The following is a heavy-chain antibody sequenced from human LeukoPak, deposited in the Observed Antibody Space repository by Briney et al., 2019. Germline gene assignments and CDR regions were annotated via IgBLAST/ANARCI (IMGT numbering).Heavy chain of an antibody. Sequence: SVKVSCKASGGTFSSYAISWVRQAPGQGLEWMGGIIPTFGTANYAQKFQGRVTITTDESTSTAYMELSSLRSEDTAVYYCAVYDSSGYYSFDYWGQGTLVTVSS. J-gene: IGHJ4*02. D-gene: IGHD3-22*01. CDR1: GGTFSSYA. CDR2: IIPTFGTA. CDR3: AVYDSSGYYSFDY. V-gene: IGHV1-69*05.